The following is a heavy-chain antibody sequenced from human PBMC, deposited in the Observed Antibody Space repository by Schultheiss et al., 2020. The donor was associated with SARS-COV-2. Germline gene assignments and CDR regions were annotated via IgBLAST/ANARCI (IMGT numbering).Heavy chain of an antibody. V-gene: IGHV4-31*03. J-gene: IGHJ5*02. CDR1: GGSISSGGYY. CDR2: VYYSGST. CDR3: ARNLRSSWYGVVWFDP. Sequence: SETLSLTCTVSGGSISSGGYYWSWIRQHPEKGLEWIGHVYYSGSTYYNPSLKTRVTISVDTSRNQFSLQLTSVTAADTAVYYCARNLRSSWYGVVWFDPWGQGTLVTVSS. D-gene: IGHD6-13*01.